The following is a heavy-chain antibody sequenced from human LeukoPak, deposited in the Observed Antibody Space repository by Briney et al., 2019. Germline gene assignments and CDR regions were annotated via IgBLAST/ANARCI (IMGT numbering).Heavy chain of an antibody. J-gene: IGHJ4*02. Sequence: SVKVSCTASGGTFSSYAISWVRPAPGQGLEWMGRIIPILGIANYAQKFQGRVTITADKSTSTAYMELSSLRSEDTAVYYCARAKAVAGTGGDYWGQGTLVTVSS. CDR1: GGTFSSYA. V-gene: IGHV1-69*04. CDR2: IIPILGIA. CDR3: ARAKAVAGTGGDY. D-gene: IGHD6-19*01.